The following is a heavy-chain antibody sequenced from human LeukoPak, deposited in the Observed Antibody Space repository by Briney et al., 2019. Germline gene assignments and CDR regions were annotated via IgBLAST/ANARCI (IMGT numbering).Heavy chain of an antibody. CDR1: GFTFRNYG. CDR3: ARDGCGSTSCYHYELTS. J-gene: IGHJ5*02. V-gene: IGHV3-33*01. CDR2: IWYDGSNK. D-gene: IGHD2-2*01. Sequence: PGRSLRLSCVASGFTFRNYGMHWVRQAPGKGLEWVAVIWYDGSNKYYADPVKGRFTISRDNSKNTLYLQMNSLRAEDTAVYYCARDGCGSTSCYHYELTSWGQGTLVTVSS.